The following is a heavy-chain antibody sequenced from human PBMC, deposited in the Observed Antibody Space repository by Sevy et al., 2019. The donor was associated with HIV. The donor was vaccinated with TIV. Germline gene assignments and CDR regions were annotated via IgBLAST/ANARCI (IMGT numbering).Heavy chain of an antibody. CDR3: ASVFRRHRCDFTWFDY. V-gene: IGHV3-9*01. CDR2: INWNSASL. CDR1: GFTFEEYA. J-gene: IGHJ5*01. D-gene: IGHD2-21*01. Sequence: GGSLRLSCAASGFTFEEYAIHWVRQRPGKGLEWVAGINWNSASLGDADSVKGRLTISRDNARNSLVLQMRSLRVEDTAFYYCASVFRRHRCDFTWFDYWGRGTLVTVSS.